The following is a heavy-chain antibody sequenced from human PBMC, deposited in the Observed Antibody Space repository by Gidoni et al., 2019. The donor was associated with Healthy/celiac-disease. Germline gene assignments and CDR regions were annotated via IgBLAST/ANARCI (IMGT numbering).Heavy chain of an antibody. D-gene: IGHD6-19*01. J-gene: IGHJ4*02. CDR2: ISGSGCST. CDR3: ALSPQWLVPGYFDY. CDR1: GFTFSSYA. Sequence: EVQLLEYGGGLVQPGGSLSLSCAASGFTFSSYAMCWVRQAQGKGLAWVSAISGSGCSTYYADSVKGRFTISRDNSKNTLYLQMNSLRAEDTAVYYCALSPQWLVPGYFDYWGQGTLVTVSS. V-gene: IGHV3-23*01.